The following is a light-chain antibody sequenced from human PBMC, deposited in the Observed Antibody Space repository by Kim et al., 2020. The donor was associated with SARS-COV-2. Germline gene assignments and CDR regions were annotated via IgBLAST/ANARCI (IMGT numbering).Light chain of an antibody. Sequence: GQGVTISCSGSSSNIGSNTVTWYQQLPGTAPKLLLYNNNERPSGVPDRFSGSKSGTSASLAISGLQSEDEADYYCAVWDDSLNGPVFGGGTQLTVL. V-gene: IGLV1-44*01. CDR2: NNN. CDR3: AVWDDSLNGPV. CDR1: SSNIGSNT. J-gene: IGLJ2*01.